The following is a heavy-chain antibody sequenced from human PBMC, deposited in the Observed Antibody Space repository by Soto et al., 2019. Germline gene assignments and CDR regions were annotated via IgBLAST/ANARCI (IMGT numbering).Heavy chain of an antibody. Sequence: PSETLSLTCTVSGGSISSYDCSWIHQPPGEGLEWIGNILYSGSTNYNPSLKSRVTISVDTSKNHFSLKLSSVTAADTAVYYCEREYDNSAYHPDLGLRFFDYWGQGTLVTVSS. V-gene: IGHV4-59*01. J-gene: IGHJ4*02. CDR3: EREYDNSAYHPDLGLRFFDY. CDR1: GGSISSYD. CDR2: ILYSGST. D-gene: IGHD3-22*01.